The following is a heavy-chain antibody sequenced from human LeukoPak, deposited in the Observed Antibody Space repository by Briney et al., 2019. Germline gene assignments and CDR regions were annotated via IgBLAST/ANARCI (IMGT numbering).Heavy chain of an antibody. V-gene: IGHV4-4*07. J-gene: IGHJ6*03. Sequence: SGTLSLTCSVSGGAIISYYWNWIRQPAGKGPEWIGRIYPTGNTDYNPSLKTRVTMSTDLSKKQFSLRLRSVTAADTAVYYCARLKFYDSTGYSPGYYMDVWGKGTAVTVSS. CDR2: IYPTGNT. D-gene: IGHD3-22*01. CDR1: GGAIISYY. CDR3: ARLKFYDSTGYSPGYYMDV.